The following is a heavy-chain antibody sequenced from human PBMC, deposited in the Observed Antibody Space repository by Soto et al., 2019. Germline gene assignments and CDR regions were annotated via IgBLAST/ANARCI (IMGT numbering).Heavy chain of an antibody. CDR1: GGSFSGYY. J-gene: IGHJ5*02. V-gene: IGHV4-34*01. Sequence: SETLSLTCAVYGGSFSGYYWSWIRQPPGKGLEWIGEINHSGSTNYNPSLKSRVTISVDTSKNQFSLKLSSVTAADTAVYYCARRYFWSGYNLFDPWGQGTLVTVSS. D-gene: IGHD3-3*01. CDR3: ARRYFWSGYNLFDP. CDR2: INHSGST.